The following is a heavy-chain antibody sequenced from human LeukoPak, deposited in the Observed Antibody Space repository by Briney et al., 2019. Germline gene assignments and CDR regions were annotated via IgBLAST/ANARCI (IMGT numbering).Heavy chain of an antibody. Sequence: SEALSLTCTVSGASISSSDYYWGWIRQPPGKGLEWIGSLYSGGLTYYNPSLKSRVTISVDTSKNQFSLKVTSVTAADTAVYSCASGGYSSGWYGSFDIWGQWTVVTVSS. CDR3: ASGGYSSGWYGSFDI. D-gene: IGHD6-19*01. CDR1: GASISSSDYY. V-gene: IGHV4-39*01. J-gene: IGHJ3*02. CDR2: LYSGGLT.